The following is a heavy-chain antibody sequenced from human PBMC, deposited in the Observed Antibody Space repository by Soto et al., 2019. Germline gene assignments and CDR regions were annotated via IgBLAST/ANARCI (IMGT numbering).Heavy chain of an antibody. CDR1: GGSIISSSYY. CDR3: ANQQAVAGKSYYYYYMDV. D-gene: IGHD6-19*01. V-gene: IGHV4-39*01. J-gene: IGHJ6*03. CDR2: IYYSGST. Sequence: SETLSLTCTVSGGSIISSSYYWGWIRQPPGKGLEWIGSIYYSGSTYYNPSLKSRVTISVDTSKNQFSLKLSSVTAADTAVYYCANQQAVAGKSYYYYYMDVWGKGTTVTVSS.